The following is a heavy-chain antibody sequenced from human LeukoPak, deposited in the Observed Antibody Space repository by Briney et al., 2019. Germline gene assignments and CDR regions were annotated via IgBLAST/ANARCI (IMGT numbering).Heavy chain of an antibody. J-gene: IGHJ3*02. V-gene: IGHV3-30*04. CDR3: AGDLSYSGYDFAFDI. Sequence: GGSLRLSCAASGFTFSSYAMHWVRQAPGKGLEWVAVISYDGSNKYYADSVKGRFTISRDNSKNTLYLQMNSLRAEDTAVYYCAGDLSYSGYDFAFDIWGQGTMVTVSS. D-gene: IGHD5-12*01. CDR2: ISYDGSNK. CDR1: GFTFSSYA.